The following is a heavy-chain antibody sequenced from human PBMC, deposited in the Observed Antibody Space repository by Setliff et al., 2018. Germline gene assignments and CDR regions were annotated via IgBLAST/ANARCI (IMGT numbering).Heavy chain of an antibody. D-gene: IGHD3-16*01. J-gene: IGHJ6*03. CDR2: ISGSDETTT. Sequence: LSLTCAASGFTFSSYAMSWVRQAPGKGLEWVSSISGSDETTTTYADSVKGRFTISRDNAKNILYLQMNSLRVEDTAVYYCARLSIKSGGGPYYNYYYMDVWGKGTTVTVSS. V-gene: IGHV3-23*01. CDR3: ARLSIKSGGGPYYNYYYMDV. CDR1: GFTFSSYA.